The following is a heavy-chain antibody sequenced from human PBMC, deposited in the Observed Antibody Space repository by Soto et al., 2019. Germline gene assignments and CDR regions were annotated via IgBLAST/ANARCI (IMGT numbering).Heavy chain of an antibody. CDR1: GFTFSSYA. CDR2: LTNNGGTT. V-gene: IGHV3-64*01. D-gene: IGHD6-13*01. Sequence: PGGSLRLSCAASGFTFSSYAMHWVRQAPGKGLEYVSALTNNGGTTYYASSVKGRFTISRDNSKNTVYLQMGSLRAEDMAVYYCARAASSTWYLAYWGQGTLVTVSS. J-gene: IGHJ4*02. CDR3: ARAASSTWYLAY.